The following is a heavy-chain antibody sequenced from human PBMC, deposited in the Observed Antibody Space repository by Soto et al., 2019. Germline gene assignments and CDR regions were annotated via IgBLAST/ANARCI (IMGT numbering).Heavy chain of an antibody. CDR1: GSTFSNDW. J-gene: IGHJ6*02. CDR2: INSDGSST. CDR3: ARDRSYGLDV. Sequence: GGSLRLSCAVSGSTFSNDWMHWVRQAPGKGLVWVSHINSDGSSTNYADFVKGRFTIARDNAKNTVYLQMNSLRAEDTAVYYCARDRSYGLDVWGQGTTVTVSS. V-gene: IGHV3-74*01.